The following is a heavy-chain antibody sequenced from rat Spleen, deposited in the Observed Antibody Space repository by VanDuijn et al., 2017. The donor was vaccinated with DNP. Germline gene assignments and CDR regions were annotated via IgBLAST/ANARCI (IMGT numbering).Heavy chain of an antibody. V-gene: IGHV5-19*01. Sequence: EVQLVESGGGLVQPGRSLKLSCAASGFTFNNYGAHWIRQAATKGLEWVASIGPSGVNTDYRDSVKGRFTISRDNAETTLYLQMNSLRSEDMATYYCVRWNSGHFDYWGQGVMVTVSS. D-gene: IGHD4-3*01. CDR3: VRWNSGHFDY. CDR2: IGPSGVNT. CDR1: GFTFNNYG. J-gene: IGHJ2*01.